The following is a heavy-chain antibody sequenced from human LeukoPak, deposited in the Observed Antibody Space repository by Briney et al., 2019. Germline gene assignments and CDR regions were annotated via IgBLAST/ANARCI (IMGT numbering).Heavy chain of an antibody. J-gene: IGHJ4*02. CDR1: GFTFSSYA. CDR2: ISGSGGST. D-gene: IGHD3-10*01. CDR3: AKSPTRITMVRGVDY. V-gene: IGHV3-23*01. Sequence: GGSLRLSCAASGFTFSSYAMSWVRQAPGKGLEWVSAISGSGGSTYYADSVKGRFTISRDNPKNTLYLQMNSLRAEDTAVYYCAKSPTRITMVRGVDYWGQGTLVTVSS.